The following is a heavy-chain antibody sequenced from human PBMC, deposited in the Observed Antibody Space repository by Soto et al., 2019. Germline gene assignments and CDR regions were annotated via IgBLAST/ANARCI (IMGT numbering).Heavy chain of an antibody. J-gene: IGHJ6*02. CDR3: ASCTIFGVVTPNYGMDV. Sequence: QVQLQESGPGLVKPSGTLSLTCAVSGGSISSSNWWSWVRQPPGKGLEWIGEIYHRGSTNYNPSRKVRVTISVDKSKNPFSLKLSSVTAADTAVYYCASCTIFGVVTPNYGMDVWGQGTTVTVSS. V-gene: IGHV4-4*02. CDR1: GGSISSSNW. D-gene: IGHD3-3*01. CDR2: IYHRGST.